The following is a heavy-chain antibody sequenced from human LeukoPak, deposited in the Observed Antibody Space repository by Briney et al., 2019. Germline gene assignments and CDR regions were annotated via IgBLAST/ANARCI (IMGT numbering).Heavy chain of an antibody. Sequence: SETLCLTCTASGVTISSYYWSWIRQAPGKGLEWIWYIYYSGSTNYNPSLKSRVTISVDTSKNQFSLKLSSVTAADTAVYYCVRASWEILKVSWFDPWGQGTLVTVSS. CDR1: GVTISSYY. V-gene: IGHV4-59*08. D-gene: IGHD1-26*01. J-gene: IGHJ5*02. CDR3: VRASWEILKVSWFDP. CDR2: IYYSGST.